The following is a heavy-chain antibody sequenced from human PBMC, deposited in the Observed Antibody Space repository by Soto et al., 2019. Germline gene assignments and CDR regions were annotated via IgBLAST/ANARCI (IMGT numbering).Heavy chain of an antibody. Sequence: SAALSLPSPHSCPAIRRRYYRAWIRQPPGKGLEWVASIYHTGTTYYNPSLTSRVTISVDTSRNQFSLKLTSVTAADSAVYYCARTDSVGFYPYF. CDR2: IYHTGTT. CDR1: CPAIRRRYY. CDR3: ARTDSVGFYPYF. D-gene: IGHD2-15*01. V-gene: IGHV4-38-2*01. J-gene: IGHJ4*01.